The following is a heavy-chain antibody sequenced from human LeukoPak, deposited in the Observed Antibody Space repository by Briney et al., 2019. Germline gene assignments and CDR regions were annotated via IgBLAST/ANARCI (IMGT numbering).Heavy chain of an antibody. CDR2: ISSSSSTI. CDR1: GFTFSSYS. CDR3: ASSYGDRYFDY. V-gene: IGHV3-48*01. J-gene: IGHJ4*02. Sequence: PGGSLRLSCAASGFTFSSYSMDWVRQAPGKGLEWVSYISSSSSTIYYADSVKGRFTISRDNAKNSLYLQMNSLRAEDTAVYYCASSYGDRYFDYWGQGTLVTVSS. D-gene: IGHD5-18*01.